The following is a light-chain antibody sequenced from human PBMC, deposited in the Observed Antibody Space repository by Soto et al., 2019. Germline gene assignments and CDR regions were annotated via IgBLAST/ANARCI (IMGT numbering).Light chain of an antibody. Sequence: EIVLTQSPGTLSLSPGERATLSCRASQSVSSNYLAWYQQKRGQAPRLLISGASSRATGIPTRFSGSGSGKDFTLTISSLEPEDFALYYCQQYDTSPRTFGQGTKVEI. CDR1: QSVSSNY. V-gene: IGKV3-20*01. J-gene: IGKJ1*01. CDR2: GAS. CDR3: QQYDTSPRT.